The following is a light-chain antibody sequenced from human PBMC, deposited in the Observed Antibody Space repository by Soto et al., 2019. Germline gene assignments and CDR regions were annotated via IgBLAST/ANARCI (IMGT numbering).Light chain of an antibody. CDR3: QQYHTYPQT. J-gene: IGKJ2*01. CDR2: GAY. Sequence: DIQMTQSPSSLSASVGDIVTITCRSSQDIGTYLAWLQQKPGKAPKSLIYGAYNWHSGVPSRFSGSGSETDFTLTITSLQSEDFATYYCQQYHTYPQTFGQGTRLEI. V-gene: IGKV1-16*01. CDR1: QDIGTY.